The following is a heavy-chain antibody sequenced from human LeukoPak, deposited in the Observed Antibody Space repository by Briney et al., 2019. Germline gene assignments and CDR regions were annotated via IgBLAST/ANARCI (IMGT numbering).Heavy chain of an antibody. Sequence: KPSETLSLTCTVSGGSINSDGYYWSWIRQHPGKGLEWIGYIYYSGSTYYNPSLKSRVTISVDTSKNQFSLRLTSVTAADTAVYYCARKIAVAAVWFDPWGQGALVTVSS. CDR3: ARKIAVAAVWFDP. J-gene: IGHJ5*02. CDR2: IYYSGST. CDR1: GGSINSDGYY. D-gene: IGHD6-19*01. V-gene: IGHV4-31*03.